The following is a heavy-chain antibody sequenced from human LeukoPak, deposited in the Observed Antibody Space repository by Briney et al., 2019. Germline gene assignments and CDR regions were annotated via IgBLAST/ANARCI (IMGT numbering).Heavy chain of an antibody. D-gene: IGHD3-3*01. CDR1: GYTFTSYD. J-gene: IGHJ5*02. V-gene: IGHV1-8*03. Sequence: ASVKVSCKASGYTFTSYDINWVRQATGQGLEWMGWMNPNSGNTGYAQKFQGRVTITRNTSISTAYMELSSLRSEDTAVYYRARNYDFWSPRSGFDPWGQGTLVTVSS. CDR3: ARNYDFWSPRSGFDP. CDR2: MNPNSGNT.